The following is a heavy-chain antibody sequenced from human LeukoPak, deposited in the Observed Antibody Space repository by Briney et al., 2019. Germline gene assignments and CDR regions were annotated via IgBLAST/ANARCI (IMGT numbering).Heavy chain of an antibody. V-gene: IGHV3-30*04. CDR1: GFTFSKYA. CDR2: ISSDGSNK. D-gene: IGHD2-2*01. J-gene: IGHJ6*02. CDR3: ARVYRTGIREFYGMDV. Sequence: GGSLRLSCAASGFTFSKYAMHWVRQAPGKGLEWVAVISSDGSNKHFGDSVKGRFTISRDNSKNTLWLQIDSLRGEDTAVYYCARVYRTGIREFYGMDVWGQGTTVTVSS.